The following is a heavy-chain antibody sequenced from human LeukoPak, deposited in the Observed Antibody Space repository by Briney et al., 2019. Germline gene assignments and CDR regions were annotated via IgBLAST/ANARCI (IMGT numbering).Heavy chain of an antibody. CDR3: AASAYYVAAADAY. D-gene: IGHD3-22*01. Sequence: GGSLSLSCVASGFTFSSTTMGWVRQAPGRGLEWVSSITAIDGRTYYADSVRGRFTISRDYSSNTLYLQMNSLRAEDTALYYCAASAYYVAAADAYWGQGTLVTVSS. J-gene: IGHJ4*02. CDR2: ITAIDGRT. CDR1: GFTFSSTT. V-gene: IGHV3-23*01.